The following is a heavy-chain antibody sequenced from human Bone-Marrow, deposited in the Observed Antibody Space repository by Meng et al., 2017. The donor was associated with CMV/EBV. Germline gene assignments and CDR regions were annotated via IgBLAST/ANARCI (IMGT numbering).Heavy chain of an antibody. CDR3: ARGATRYLYSSSSGGDWFDP. CDR2: INPNSGGT. Sequence: QVQLVQSGAEVRKLGASVKVSCTAPGSTFTGYYMHWVRQAPGQGLEWMGWINPNSGGTNYAQKFQGRVTMTRDTSISTAYMELSRLRSDDTAVYYCARGATRYLYSSSSGGDWFDPWGQGTLVTVSS. J-gene: IGHJ5*02. CDR1: GSTFTGYY. V-gene: IGHV1-2*02. D-gene: IGHD6-6*01.